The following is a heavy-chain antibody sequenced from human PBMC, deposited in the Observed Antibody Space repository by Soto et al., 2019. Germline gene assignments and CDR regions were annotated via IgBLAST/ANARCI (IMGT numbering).Heavy chain of an antibody. D-gene: IGHD6-13*01. V-gene: IGHV3-23*01. Sequence: EVQLLESGGGLVQPGGSLRLSCAASGFTFSNYAMSWVRQAPGKGLEWVSTISGSGGSTYYADSVKGRFTISRDNSKNTLYLQRNSLRAEDTAVYYCAKGGSSLYAGWFDPWGQGTLVTVSS. CDR2: ISGSGGST. CDR3: AKGGSSLYAGWFDP. J-gene: IGHJ5*02. CDR1: GFTFSNYA.